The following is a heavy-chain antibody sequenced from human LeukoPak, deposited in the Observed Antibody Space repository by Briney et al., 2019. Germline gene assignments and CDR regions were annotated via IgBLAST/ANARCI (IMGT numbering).Heavy chain of an antibody. CDR1: GFTFSSYS. CDR2: ISSRSSYI. V-gene: IGHV3-21*01. D-gene: IGHD3-9*01. CDR3: ARDGLPVKLRYFDWAIRRTNWFDP. J-gene: IGHJ5*02. Sequence: GGSLSLSCAASGFTFSSYSMNWVRQAPGEGLEWVSCISSRSSYIDYADSVKGRFTISRDNAKNSLYLQMNSLRAEDTAVYYCARDGLPVKLRYFDWAIRRTNWFDPWGQGTLVTVSS.